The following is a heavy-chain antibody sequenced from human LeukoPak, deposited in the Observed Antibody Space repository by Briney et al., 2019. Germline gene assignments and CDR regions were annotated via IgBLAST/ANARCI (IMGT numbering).Heavy chain of an antibody. D-gene: IGHD3-3*01. CDR3: ARSGITIFGVVINPYWFDP. J-gene: IGHJ5*02. CDR2: ISSSSSYI. Sequence: GGSLRLSCAASGFTFSSYSMNWVRQAPGKGLEWVSSISSSSSYIYYADSVKGRFTISRDNAKNSLYLQMNSLRAEDTAVYYCARSGITIFGVVINPYWFDPWGQGTLATVSS. CDR1: GFTFSSYS. V-gene: IGHV3-21*01.